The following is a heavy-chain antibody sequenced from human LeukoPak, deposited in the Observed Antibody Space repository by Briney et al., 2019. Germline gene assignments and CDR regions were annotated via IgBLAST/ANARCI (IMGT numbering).Heavy chain of an antibody. J-gene: IGHJ4*02. V-gene: IGHV3-23*01. D-gene: IGHD5-18*01. CDR1: GFTFSSYA. CDR3: ARYTAMDPSFDY. CDR2: ISGSGGST. Sequence: GGSLRLSCAASGFTFSSYAMSWVRQAPGKGLEWVSAISGSGGSTYYADSVKGRFTISRDNAKNSLYLQMNSLRAEDTAVYYCARYTAMDPSFDYWGQGTLVTVSS.